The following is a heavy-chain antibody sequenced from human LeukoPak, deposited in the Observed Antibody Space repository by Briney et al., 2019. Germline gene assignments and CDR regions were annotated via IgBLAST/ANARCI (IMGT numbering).Heavy chain of an antibody. D-gene: IGHD6-13*01. CDR2: IIPILGIA. CDR3: ARRGSSSPYGMDV. J-gene: IGHJ6*02. V-gene: IGHV1-69*04. CDR1: GGTFSSYA. Sequence: SVKVSCKASGGTFSSYAISWVRQAPGQGREWMGRIIPILGIANYAQKFQGRGTITADKSTSTAYMELSSPRSEDTAVYYCARRGSSSPYGMDVWGQGTTVTVSS.